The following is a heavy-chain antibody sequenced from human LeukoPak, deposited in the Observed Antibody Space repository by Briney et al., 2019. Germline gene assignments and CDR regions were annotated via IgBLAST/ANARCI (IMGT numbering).Heavy chain of an antibody. J-gene: IGHJ4*02. CDR1: GFTFSSYS. D-gene: IGHD2-15*01. V-gene: IGHV3-48*04. CDR2: ISWNSGRI. CDR3: ARDLHGSFDY. Sequence: GGSLRLSCAASGFTFSSYSMNWVRQAPGKGLEWVSGISWNSGRIGYADSVKGRFTISRDNAKNSLYLQMNSLRAEDTAVYYCARDLHGSFDYWGQGTLVTVSS.